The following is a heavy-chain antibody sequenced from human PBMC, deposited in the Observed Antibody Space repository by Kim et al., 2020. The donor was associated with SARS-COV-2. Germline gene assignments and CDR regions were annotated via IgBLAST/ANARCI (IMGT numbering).Heavy chain of an antibody. V-gene: IGHV3-48*03. CDR3: ARDYVLRFLEQWRWFDP. Sequence: GGSLRLSCAASGFTFSSYEMNWVRQAPGKGLEWVSYISSSGSTIYYADSVKGRCTISRDNAKTSLYLQMNSLRAEDTAVYYCARDYVLRFLEQWRWFDPWGQGTLVTVSS. CDR2: ISSSGSTI. J-gene: IGHJ5*02. D-gene: IGHD3-3*01. CDR1: GFTFSSYE.